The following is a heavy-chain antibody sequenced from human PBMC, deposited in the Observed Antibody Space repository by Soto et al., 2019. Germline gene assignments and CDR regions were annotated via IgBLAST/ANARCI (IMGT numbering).Heavy chain of an antibody. Sequence: SETLSLTCTVSGGSISSGDYYWIWIRQPPGKGLEWIGYIYYSGSTYYNPSLKSRVTISVDTSKNQFSLKLSSVTAADTAVYYCARAAAYYYYGMDVWGQGTTVTVSS. CDR2: IYYSGST. J-gene: IGHJ6*02. V-gene: IGHV4-30-4*01. CDR3: ARAAAYYYYGMDV. CDR1: GGSISSGDYY.